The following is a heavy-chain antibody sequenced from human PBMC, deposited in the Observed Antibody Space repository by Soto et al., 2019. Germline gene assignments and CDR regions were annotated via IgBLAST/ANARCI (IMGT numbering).Heavy chain of an antibody. CDR1: GFTFSSYA. Sequence: GGSLRLSCAASGFTFSSYAMHWVRQAPGKGLEWVAVISYDGSNKYYADSVKGRFTISRDNSKNTLYLQMNSLRAEDTAVYYCARVKDGYNSRDAFDIWGQGTMVTVSS. CDR3: ARVKDGYNSRDAFDI. J-gene: IGHJ3*02. V-gene: IGHV3-30-3*01. CDR2: ISYDGSNK. D-gene: IGHD5-12*01.